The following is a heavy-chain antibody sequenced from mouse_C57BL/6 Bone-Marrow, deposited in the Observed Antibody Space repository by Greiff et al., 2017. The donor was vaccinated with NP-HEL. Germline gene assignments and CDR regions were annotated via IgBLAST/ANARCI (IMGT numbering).Heavy chain of an antibody. CDR2: IYPRSGNT. CDR3: ATGYLYYFDY. V-gene: IGHV1-81*01. J-gene: IGHJ2*01. D-gene: IGHD3-1*01. Sequence: VQRVESGAELARPGASVKLSCKASGYTFTSYGISWVKQRTGQGLEWIGEIYPRSGNTYYNEKFKGKATLTADKSSSTAYMELRSLTSEDSAVYFCATGYLYYFDYWGQGTTLTVSS. CDR1: GYTFTSYG.